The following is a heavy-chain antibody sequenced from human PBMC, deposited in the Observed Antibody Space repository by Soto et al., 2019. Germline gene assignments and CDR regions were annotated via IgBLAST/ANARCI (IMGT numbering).Heavy chain of an antibody. CDR2: IYWNDDE. V-gene: IGHV2-5*01. J-gene: IGHJ2*01. D-gene: IGHD6-19*01. CDR1: GVSLSTSSLA. Sequence: SGPTLVNPTHTLTLTCTFSGVSLSTSSLAVVWIRRPPGNSLEWLGLIYWNDDERYSPSLKSRLTISKDTSKNQVFLRMTNLDHVDTATYLCAHIPVGGTWSFDLWRRGTLVTVS. CDR3: AHIPVGGTWSFDL.